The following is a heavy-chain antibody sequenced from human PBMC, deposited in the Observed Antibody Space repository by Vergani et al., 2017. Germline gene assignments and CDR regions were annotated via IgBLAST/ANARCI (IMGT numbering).Heavy chain of an antibody. D-gene: IGHD2-2*01. CDR3: ARQTVVPAANDAFDI. CDR1: GGSISSSSYY. J-gene: IGHJ3*02. Sequence: QLQLQESGPGLVKPSETLSLTCTVSGGSISSSSYYWGWIRQPPGKGLEWIGSIYYSGSTYYNPSLKSRVPISVDTSKNQFSLKLSSVTAADTAVYYCARQTVVPAANDAFDIWGQGTMVTVSS. CDR2: IYYSGST. V-gene: IGHV4-39*01.